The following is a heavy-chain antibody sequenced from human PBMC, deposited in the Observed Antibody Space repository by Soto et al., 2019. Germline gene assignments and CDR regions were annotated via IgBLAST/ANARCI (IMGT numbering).Heavy chain of an antibody. Sequence: PSETLSLTCTVSGGSISSYYWSWIRQPPGKGLEWIGYIYYSGSTNYNPSLKSRVTISVDTSKNQFSLKLSSVTAADTAVYYCARSPGVSSGWSKGWFDPWGQGTLVTVS. CDR3: ARSPGVSSGWSKGWFDP. CDR1: GGSISSYY. V-gene: IGHV4-59*01. D-gene: IGHD6-19*01. J-gene: IGHJ5*02. CDR2: IYYSGST.